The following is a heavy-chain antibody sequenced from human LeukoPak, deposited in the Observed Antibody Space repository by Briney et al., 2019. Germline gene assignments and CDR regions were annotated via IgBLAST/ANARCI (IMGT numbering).Heavy chain of an antibody. CDR2: IHHTGST. CDR3: ASRAGGWYFDL. V-gene: IGHV4-4*02. D-gene: IGHD3-16*01. Sequence: SETLSLTCSVSGGSISSSHWWNWVRQPPGKGLEWIGEIHHTGSTHYNPSLESRITISVDKSKNQFSLKLNSVTAADTAVYYCASRAGGWYFDLWGRGTLVTVSS. CDR1: GGSISSSHW. J-gene: IGHJ2*01.